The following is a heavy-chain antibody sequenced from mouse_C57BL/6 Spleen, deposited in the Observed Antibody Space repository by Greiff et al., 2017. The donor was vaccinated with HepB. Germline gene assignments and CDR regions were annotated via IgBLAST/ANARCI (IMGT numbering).Heavy chain of an antibody. J-gene: IGHJ2*01. V-gene: IGHV1-55*01. CDR3: AREDGYYVDD. CDR1: GYTFTSYW. Sequence: QVQLQQPGAALVKPGASVKMSCKASGYTFTSYWITWVKQRPGQGLEWIGDIYPCSGSTNSNEKFKSKATLTVDTSASTAYMQLSSLTSEASAVYYGAREDGYYVDDGGQGTTLTVSS. CDR2: IYPCSGST.